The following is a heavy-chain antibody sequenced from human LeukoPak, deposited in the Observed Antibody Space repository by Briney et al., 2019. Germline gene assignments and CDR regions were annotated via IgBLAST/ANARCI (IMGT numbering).Heavy chain of an antibody. CDR3: AKLFVPAATGAYFDY. D-gene: IGHD2-2*01. CDR1: GFTFSSYA. V-gene: IGHV3-23*01. J-gene: IGHJ4*02. Sequence: GGSLRLSCAASGFTFSSYAMSWLRQAPGKGLEWVSAISGSGGSTYYADSVKGRFTISRDNSKNTLYLQMNSLRAEDTAVYYCAKLFVPAATGAYFDYWGQGTLGTVSS. CDR2: ISGSGGST.